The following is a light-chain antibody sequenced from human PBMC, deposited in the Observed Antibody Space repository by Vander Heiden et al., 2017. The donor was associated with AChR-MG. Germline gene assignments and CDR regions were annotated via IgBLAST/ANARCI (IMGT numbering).Light chain of an antibody. CDR2: GAS. Sequence: EIVLTQSPGTLSLPPGERATLSCRARQSVSSSYLAWYQQKPGQAPRLLIYGASSRATGIPDRFSGSGSGTDFTLTISRLEPEDFAVYYCQQDGSSPWTFGQGTKVEIK. V-gene: IGKV3-20*01. CDR1: QSVSSSY. J-gene: IGKJ1*01. CDR3: QQDGSSPWT.